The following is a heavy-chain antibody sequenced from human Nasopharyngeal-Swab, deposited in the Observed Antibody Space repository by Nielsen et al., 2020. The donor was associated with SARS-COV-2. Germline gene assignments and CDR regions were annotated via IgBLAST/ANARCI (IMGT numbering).Heavy chain of an antibody. CDR3: ARALMATIFGVVSHFDY. J-gene: IGHJ4*02. V-gene: IGHV4-31*03. D-gene: IGHD3-3*01. CDR2: IYYSGST. Sequence: SETLSLTCTVSGGSISSGGYYWSWIRQHPGKGLEWIGYIYYSGSTYYNPSLKRRVTISVDTSKNQFSLKLSSVTAADTAVYYCARALMATIFGVVSHFDYWGQGTLVTVSS. CDR1: GGSISSGGYY.